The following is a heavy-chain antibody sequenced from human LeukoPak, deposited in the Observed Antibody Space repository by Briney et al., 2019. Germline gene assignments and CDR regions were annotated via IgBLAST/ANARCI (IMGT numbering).Heavy chain of an antibody. CDR1: GYTFTSNA. J-gene: IGHJ6*02. D-gene: IGHD4-11*01. Sequence: ASVKVSCKASGYTFTSNAVNWVRQAPGQGLEWMGWINTNTGNPAYAQGFTGRFVFSLDTSVSTAYLQISTLRAEDTAVYYCARGPYSGMDVWGQGTTVTVSS. CDR2: INTNTGNP. V-gene: IGHV7-4-1*02. CDR3: ARGPYSGMDV.